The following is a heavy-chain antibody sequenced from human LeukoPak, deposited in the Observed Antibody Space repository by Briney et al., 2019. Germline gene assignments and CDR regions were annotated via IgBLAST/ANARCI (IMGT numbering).Heavy chain of an antibody. CDR2: ISGSGGST. Sequence: PGGSLRLSCAASGFTFSSYAMSWVRQAPGKGLEWVSAISGSGGSTYYADSVKGRFTISRDNSKNTLYLQMNSLRAEDTAVYYCAKSKSMIVVVSLDYWGQGTLVTVSS. D-gene: IGHD3-22*01. CDR1: GFTFSSYA. CDR3: AKSKSMIVVVSLDY. J-gene: IGHJ4*02. V-gene: IGHV3-23*01.